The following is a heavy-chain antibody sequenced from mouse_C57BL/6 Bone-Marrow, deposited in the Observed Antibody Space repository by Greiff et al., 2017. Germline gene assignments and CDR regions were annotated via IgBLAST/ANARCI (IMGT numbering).Heavy chain of an antibody. CDR3: TTLGYGGF. Sequence: EVQLQQSGAELVRPGASVKLSCTASGFNIKDDYMHWVKPRPEQGLEWIGWIDPENGDTEYASKFQGKATITADTSSNTAYLQRSSLTSEDTAVYYCTTLGYGGFRGQRTLVTVSA. CDR1: GFNIKDDY. CDR2: IDPENGDT. J-gene: IGHJ3*01. V-gene: IGHV14-4*01. D-gene: IGHD1-1*01.